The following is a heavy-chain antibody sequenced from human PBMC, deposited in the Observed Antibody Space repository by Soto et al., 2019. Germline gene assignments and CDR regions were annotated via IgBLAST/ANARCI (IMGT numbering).Heavy chain of an antibody. V-gene: IGHV3-23*01. CDR2: ISGSGGST. CDR1: GFTFSSYA. J-gene: IGHJ6*04. Sequence: EVQLLESGGGLVQPGGSLRLSCAASGFTFSSYAMSWVRQAPGKGLEWVSAISGSGGSTYYADSVKGRFTISRDNSKNTLDLQMSSLRAEATAVYYCAKASNYRADYYDGFDVWGEGTTVAVSA. CDR3: AKASNYRADYYDGFDV. D-gene: IGHD4-4*01.